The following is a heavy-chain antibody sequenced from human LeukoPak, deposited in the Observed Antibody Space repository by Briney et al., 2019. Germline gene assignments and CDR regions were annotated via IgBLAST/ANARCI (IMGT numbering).Heavy chain of an antibody. V-gene: IGHV3-21*04. D-gene: IGHD3-10*01. CDR1: GFTFSSYS. J-gene: IGHJ4*02. CDR3: AKDMAAYYYASGNIDY. CDR2: ISSSSSSI. Sequence: GGSLRLSCAASGFTFSSYSMNWVRQAPGKGLEWVSSISSSSSSIYYADSVKGRFTISRDNAKNSLYLQMNSLRAEDTALYYCAKDMAAYYYASGNIDYWGQGTLVTVSS.